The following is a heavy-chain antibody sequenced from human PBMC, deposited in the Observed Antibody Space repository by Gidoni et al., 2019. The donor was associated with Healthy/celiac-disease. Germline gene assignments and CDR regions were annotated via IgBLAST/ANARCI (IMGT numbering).Heavy chain of an antibody. CDR3: AREYPYYYDSSGPEGAFDI. V-gene: IGHV1-69*06. CDR2: IIPIFGTA. Sequence: GQGLEWMGGIIPIFGTANYAQKFQGRVTITADKSTSTAYMELSSLRSEDTAVYYCAREYPYYYDSSGPEGAFDIWGQGTMVTVSS. D-gene: IGHD3-22*01. J-gene: IGHJ3*02.